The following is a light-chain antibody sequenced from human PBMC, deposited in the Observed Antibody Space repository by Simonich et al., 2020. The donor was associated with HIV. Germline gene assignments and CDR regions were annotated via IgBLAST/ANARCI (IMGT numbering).Light chain of an antibody. CDR3: QQYYSNPLA. J-gene: IGKJ1*01. CDR2: WAS. CDR1: QSVLFSSTNKNY. Sequence: DIVMTQSPDSLAVSLGERATINCKSSQSVLFSSTNKNYLAWYQQKPGQPPKLLIYWASTRESGVPDRFSGSGSGTDFTLTISSLQAEDVAVYYCQQYYSNPLAFGQGTKVEIK. V-gene: IGKV4-1*01.